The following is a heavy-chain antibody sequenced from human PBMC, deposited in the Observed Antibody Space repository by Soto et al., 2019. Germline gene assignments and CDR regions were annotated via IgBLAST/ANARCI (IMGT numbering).Heavy chain of an antibody. J-gene: IGHJ5*02. CDR2: INPNPGIA. Sequence: SVEVSCKASGCTFHRYNIRWVRQAPGQGLEWMGRINPNPGIANSAHKFQGRVTMTADKSTSTAYMELSSLRSEDTAVYYCARDLEEWSGYYTTSVNCLDPWGQGTLVTVSS. D-gene: IGHD3-3*01. V-gene: IGHV1-69*04. CDR1: GCTFHRYN. CDR3: ARDLEEWSGYYTTSVNCLDP.